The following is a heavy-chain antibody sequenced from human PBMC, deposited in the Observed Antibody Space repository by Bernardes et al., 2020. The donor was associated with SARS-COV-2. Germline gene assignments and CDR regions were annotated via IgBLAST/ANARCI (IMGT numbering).Heavy chain of an antibody. J-gene: IGHJ4*02. Sequence: GGSLRLSCAASGFTFSSYAMSWVRQAPGKGLEWVPAISGSGGSTYYADTVKGRFTISRDNSKNTLYLQMNRLRADDTAVYYCAKVGRLAVAGTGLDYWGQGTLVTVAS. D-gene: IGHD6-19*01. V-gene: IGHV3-23*01. CDR1: GFTFSSYA. CDR2: ISGSGGST. CDR3: AKVGRLAVAGTGLDY.